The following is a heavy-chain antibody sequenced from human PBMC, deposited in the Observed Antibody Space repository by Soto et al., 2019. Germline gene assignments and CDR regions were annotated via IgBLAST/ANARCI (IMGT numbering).Heavy chain of an antibody. CDR1: GYRFSTYW. J-gene: IGHJ2*01. CDR2: IYPGDSET. V-gene: IGHV5-51*01. Sequence: GASLKISCQGSGYRFSTYWIGWVRQMPGKGLEWIGIIYPGDSETRYNPSFQGQVTTSADKSNSTAYLQWSTLKASDTAIYYCARHLGVTVAGTRWYFDLWGRGTLVTSPQ. D-gene: IGHD6-19*01. CDR3: ARHLGVTVAGTRWYFDL.